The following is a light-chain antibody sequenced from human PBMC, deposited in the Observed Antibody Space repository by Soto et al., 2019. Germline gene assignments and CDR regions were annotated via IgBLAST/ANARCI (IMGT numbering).Light chain of an antibody. V-gene: IGKV1-27*01. CDR2: AAS. J-gene: IGKJ4*01. CDR3: QQHKSAPFT. CDR1: QGIRNY. Sequence: DIQMTQSPSSLSASVGDRVTITCLASQGIRNYLAWSQQKPGKVPKLLIYAASTLQSGVPSRFSGSGTGTAFTLTISRLQPEDVATYYCQQHKSAPFTCGGGTKLELK.